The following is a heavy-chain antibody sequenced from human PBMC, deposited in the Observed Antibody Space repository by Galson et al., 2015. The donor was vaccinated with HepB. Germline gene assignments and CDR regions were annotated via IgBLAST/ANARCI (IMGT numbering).Heavy chain of an antibody. D-gene: IGHD5-12*01. CDR3: ARETITNYAMDV. V-gene: IGHV3-21*01. CDR2: ITSDSTYI. CDR1: GFTFSSYR. Sequence: SLRLSCAASGFTFSSYRMNWVRQAPGKGLDWVASITSDSTYIYYGESLEGRFTISRDNAKNSLSLQMSSLRADDTAVYYCARETITNYAMDVWGQGTTVTVSS. J-gene: IGHJ6*02.